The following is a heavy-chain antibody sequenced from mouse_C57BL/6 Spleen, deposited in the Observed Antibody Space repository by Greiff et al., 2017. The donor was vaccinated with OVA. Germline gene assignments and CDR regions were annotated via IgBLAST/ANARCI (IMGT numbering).Heavy chain of an antibody. CDR3: ARQGWSNSYYFDY. V-gene: IGHV5-6*01. CDR2: ISSGGSYT. Sequence: EVQLVESGGDLVKPGGSLKLSCAASGFTFSSYGMSWVRQTPDKRLEWVATISSGGSYTYYPDSVKGRFTISRDNAKNTLYLQMSSLKSEDTAMYYCARQGWSNSYYFDYWGQGTTLTVSS. J-gene: IGHJ2*01. CDR1: GFTFSSYG. D-gene: IGHD2-5*01.